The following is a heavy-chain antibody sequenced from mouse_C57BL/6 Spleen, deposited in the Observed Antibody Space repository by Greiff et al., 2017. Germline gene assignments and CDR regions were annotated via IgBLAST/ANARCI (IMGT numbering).Heavy chain of an antibody. J-gene: IGHJ4*01. CDR3: ARGHYSSRAMDY. D-gene: IGHD1-1*01. V-gene: IGHV3-1*01. CDR1: GYSITSGYD. CDR2: ISYIGST. Sequence: VQLQQSGPGMVKPSQSLSLTCTVTGYSITSGYDWHWIRHFPGNKLEWMGYISYIGSTNYNPSLKIRISITHDTSKNHFFLKLNSVTTEDTATYYCARGHYSSRAMDYWGQGTSVTVSS.